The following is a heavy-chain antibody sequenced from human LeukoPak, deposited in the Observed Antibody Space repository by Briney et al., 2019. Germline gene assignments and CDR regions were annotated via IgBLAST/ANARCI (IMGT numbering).Heavy chain of an antibody. J-gene: IGHJ5*02. V-gene: IGHV3-23*01. CDR2: IEASGGTT. CDR3: AKGSGSGWYGWFAP. D-gene: IGHD6-19*01. Sequence: GGSLRLSCAASGFTFSAYAMYWVRQAPGKGLEWVSSIEASGGTTYYADSVKGRFTISRDNSKNTFYLQMNSLRAEDTAVYYCAKGSGSGWYGWFAPWGQGTLVTVSS. CDR1: GFTFSAYA.